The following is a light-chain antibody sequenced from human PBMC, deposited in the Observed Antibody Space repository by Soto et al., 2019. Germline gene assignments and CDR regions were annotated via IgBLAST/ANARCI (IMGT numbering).Light chain of an antibody. CDR2: DAS. V-gene: IGKV1-5*01. CDR3: QQYDSYSPA. J-gene: IGKJ5*01. Sequence: IQMTQSPSTLSASVGDRVTITCRASQSISNWLAWYQQRPGKAPNLLISDASTLESGVPSRFSGSGSGTEFTLTISSLQPDDFATYFCQQYDSYSPAFGQGTRLEIK. CDR1: QSISNW.